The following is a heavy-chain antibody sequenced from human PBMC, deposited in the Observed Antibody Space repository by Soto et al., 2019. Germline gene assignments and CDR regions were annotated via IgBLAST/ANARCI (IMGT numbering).Heavy chain of an antibody. CDR3: AHAYGGTSWPNDAFDV. V-gene: IGHV2-5*02. D-gene: IGHD2-21*01. CDR2: IFWDDDA. J-gene: IGHJ3*01. Sequence: QITLKESGPTLVKPTQTLTLTCIFSGFSFSADGVGVGWIRQPPGKALEWLALIFWDDDARYSPSLKSRLTITKDTSKNQVVLTMTNMDPVDTATYYCAHAYGGTSWPNDAFDVWGPGTVVTVS. CDR1: GFSFSADGVG.